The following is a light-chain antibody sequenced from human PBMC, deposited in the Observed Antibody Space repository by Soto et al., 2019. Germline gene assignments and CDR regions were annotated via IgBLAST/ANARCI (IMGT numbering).Light chain of an antibody. Sequence: DIQMTQSPSSLSASVGDRVAITCRASQSVGGYLHWFQQKPGEAPKLLIYAASTLQSGVPSRFSGSGSGTDFTLTISSLQPEDFATYYCQQSYNARTFGQGTKVEI. V-gene: IGKV1-39*01. CDR1: QSVGGY. CDR3: QQSYNART. CDR2: AAS. J-gene: IGKJ1*01.